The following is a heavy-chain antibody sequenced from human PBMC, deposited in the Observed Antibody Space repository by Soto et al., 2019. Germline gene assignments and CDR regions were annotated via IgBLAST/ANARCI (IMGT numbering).Heavy chain of an antibody. V-gene: IGHV3-21*01. CDR3: ARDRATVTTDYYYYYGMDV. CDR2: ISSSSGYI. Sequence: EVQLVESGGGLVKPGGSLRLSCAASGFTFSSYSMNWVRQAPGKGLEWVSSISSSSGYIYYADSVKGRFTISRDNAKNSLYLQMNSLRAEDTAVYYCARDRATVTTDYYYYYGMDVWGQGTTVTVSS. J-gene: IGHJ6*02. D-gene: IGHD4-4*01. CDR1: GFTFSSYS.